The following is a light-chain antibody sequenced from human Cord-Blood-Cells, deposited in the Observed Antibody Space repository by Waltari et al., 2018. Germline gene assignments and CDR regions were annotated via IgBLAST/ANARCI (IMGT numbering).Light chain of an antibody. CDR1: SSNTGIST. V-gene: IGLV1-44*01. CDR2: SNN. CDR3: AAWDDSLNGYV. Sequence: QSVLTQPTSASGTPGQRSNISCSGSSSNTGISTVNWYQHLPGTAPKLLIYSNNQRPSGVPDRVSGSKSGSSASLAISGLQSEDEADYYCAAWDDSLNGYVFGTGTKVTVL. J-gene: IGLJ1*01.